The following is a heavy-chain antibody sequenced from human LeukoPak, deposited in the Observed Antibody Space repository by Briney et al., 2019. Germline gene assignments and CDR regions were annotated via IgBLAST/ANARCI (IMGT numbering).Heavy chain of an antibody. CDR2: LTRDSSNI. J-gene: IGHJ6*03. D-gene: IGHD1-1*01. V-gene: IGHV3-48*01. Sequence: PGGSLRLSCEASGFPFMTYAMNWIRQSPGKGLEWVAFLTRDSSNIQYAESVKGRFTISRDNGKDSLFLQMNSLRAEDTAVYYCARVVPVHEYYNSYMDVWGKGTTVTVSS. CDR3: ARVVPVHEYYNSYMDV. CDR1: GFPFMTYA.